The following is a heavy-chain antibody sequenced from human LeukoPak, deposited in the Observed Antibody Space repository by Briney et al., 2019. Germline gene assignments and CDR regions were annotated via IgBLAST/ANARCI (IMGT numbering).Heavy chain of an antibody. CDR1: GGSISSYY. V-gene: IGHV4-59*08. CDR3: AGGDSSSWPRGHWFDP. J-gene: IGHJ5*02. CDR2: IYYSGST. Sequence: PSETLSLTCTVSGGSISSYYWSWIRQPPGKGLEWIGYIYYSGSTNYNPSLKSRVTISVDTSKNQFSLKLRSVTAADTAVYYCAGGDSSSWPRGHWFDPWGQGTLVTVSS. D-gene: IGHD6-13*01.